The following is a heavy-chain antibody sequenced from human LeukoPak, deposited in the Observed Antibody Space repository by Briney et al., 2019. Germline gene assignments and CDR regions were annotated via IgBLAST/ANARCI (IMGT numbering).Heavy chain of an antibody. Sequence: GGSLRLSCAASGFSFSTSPMSWVRQPPGKGLEWVSAMNNGPGATFYRDSVRGRFTISRDDSRSTLYLQMNSLRAEDTGTYYCAKTHYDLLDVWGQGTTVTVSS. CDR2: MNNGPGAT. CDR1: GFSFSTSP. J-gene: IGHJ6*02. V-gene: IGHV3-23*01. CDR3: AKTHYDLLDV. D-gene: IGHD5-12*01.